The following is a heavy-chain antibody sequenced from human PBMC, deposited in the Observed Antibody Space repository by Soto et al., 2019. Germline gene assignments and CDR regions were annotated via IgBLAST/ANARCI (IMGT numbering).Heavy chain of an antibody. CDR2: IYWDDDK. Sequence: QTTLEESGPTLVNPTQTLTLTCTCSGLSLSTSGVGVSWIRQPPGKALEWLALIYWDDDKRYSPSLKTRLTITRDTSKNQVVLTMTDMDPVYTATHFCAPTDTVIGDLIGYVGVCGKGTAVTVSS. CDR3: APTDTVIGDLIGYVGV. D-gene: IGHD4-17*01. CDR1: GLSLSTSGVG. V-gene: IGHV2-5*02. J-gene: IGHJ6*03.